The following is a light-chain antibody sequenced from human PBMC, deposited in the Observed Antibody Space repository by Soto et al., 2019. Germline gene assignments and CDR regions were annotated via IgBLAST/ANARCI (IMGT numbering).Light chain of an antibody. J-gene: IGKJ1*01. CDR2: DAS. CDR3: QQYNTYPWT. Sequence: DIQVTQSPSTLSASVGDRVTITCRASQSISSSLAWYHQKPGTAPKLLIYDASSLETGVPSRFSGSGSGAHFSLTISRLQPDDSAIYFCQQYNTYPWTFGQGTKVEIK. V-gene: IGKV1-5*01. CDR1: QSISSS.